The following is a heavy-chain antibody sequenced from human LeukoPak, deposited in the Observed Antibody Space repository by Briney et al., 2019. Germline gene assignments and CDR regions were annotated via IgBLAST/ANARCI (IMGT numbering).Heavy chain of an antibody. J-gene: IGHJ5*02. CDR2: IYYRGST. D-gene: IGHD2-2*01. CDR1: GGSISSSSYY. Sequence: NPSETLSLTCTVSGGSISSSSYYWVWIRQTPGRGLEWIGSIYYRGSTYYNPSLKRRVTISVDTSKNQFSLKLNSMTAADTALYFCARLDQRAWFDPWGQGILVTVSS. CDR3: ARLDQRAWFDP. V-gene: IGHV4-39*01.